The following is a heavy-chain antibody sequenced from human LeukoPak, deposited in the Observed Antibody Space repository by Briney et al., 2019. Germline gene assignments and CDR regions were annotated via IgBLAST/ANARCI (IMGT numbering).Heavy chain of an antibody. CDR1: GFTFSSYW. J-gene: IGHJ3*02. V-gene: IGHV3-7*03. D-gene: IGHD5-24*01. CDR3: AKKRDAFDI. CDR2: INHNGNVN. Sequence: GGSLRLSCAASGFTFSSYWMNWARQAPGKGLEWVASINHNGNVNYYVDSVKGRFTISRDNAKNSLYLQMSNLRAEDTAVYYCAKKRDAFDIWGQGTVVAVSS.